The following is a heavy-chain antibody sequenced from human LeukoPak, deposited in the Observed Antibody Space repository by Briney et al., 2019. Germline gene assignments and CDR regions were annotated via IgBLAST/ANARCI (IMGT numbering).Heavy chain of an antibody. V-gene: IGHV1-3*01. Sequence: ASVKVSCKASGYTFTSYAMHWVRQAPGQRLEWMGWINAGNGNTKYSQKFQGRVTITRDTSASTAYMELSSLRSEDTAVYYCARGHCSGGSCIPGYWGQGTLVTVSS. CDR1: GYTFTSYA. CDR3: ARGHCSGGSCIPGY. J-gene: IGHJ4*02. CDR2: INAGNGNT. D-gene: IGHD2-15*01.